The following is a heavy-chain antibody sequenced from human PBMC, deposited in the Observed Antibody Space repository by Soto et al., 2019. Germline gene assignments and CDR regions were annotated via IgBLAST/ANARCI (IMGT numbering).Heavy chain of an antibody. CDR3: ARLYGRGTNCYSGDAFEV. J-gene: IGHJ3*01. CDR2: FKPSGGSR. Sequence: ASVKVSGKASGYTCTNHYMHWVRRAPGEGLEWMGIFKPSGGSRTYGQKFQGRVTMTGDTSTSTTYMELSGLRSEDTALSYCARLYGRGTNCYSGDAFEVWRQGTMVTVSS. CDR1: GYTCTNHY. V-gene: IGHV1-46*01. D-gene: IGHD2-2*01.